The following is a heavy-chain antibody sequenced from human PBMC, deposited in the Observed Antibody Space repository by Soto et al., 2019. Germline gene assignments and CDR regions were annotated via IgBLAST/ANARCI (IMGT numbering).Heavy chain of an antibody. V-gene: IGHV4-30-4*01. CDR3: AQGQYSSRAVTEFNP. J-gene: IGHJ5*02. CDR2: IYYSGNT. CDR1: GGSISSADYY. D-gene: IGHD6-13*01. Sequence: QVQLQESGPGLVKPSQTLSLTCTVSGGSISSADYYWSWIRQPPGKDLEWIGYIYYSGNTYYHPSLKRRVTISLDTSKNQFSVMLSSVTAADTAVYYCAQGQYSSRAVTEFNPWGQGTLFTVSS.